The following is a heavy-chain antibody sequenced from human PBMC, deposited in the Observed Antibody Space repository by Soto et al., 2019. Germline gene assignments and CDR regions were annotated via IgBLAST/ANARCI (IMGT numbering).Heavy chain of an antibody. CDR3: ARWGHIVVVTAATYYYYGMEV. CDR1: GFTVSSNY. J-gene: IGHJ6*02. D-gene: IGHD2-2*01. Sequence: GGSLRLSCAASGFTVSSNYMSWVRQAPGKGLEWVSVIYSGGSTYYADSVKCRFTISRDNTENTLYLQMNSLRAEDTAVYYCARWGHIVVVTAATYYYYGMEVWSQGTTVTVSS. CDR2: IYSGGST. V-gene: IGHV3-66*01.